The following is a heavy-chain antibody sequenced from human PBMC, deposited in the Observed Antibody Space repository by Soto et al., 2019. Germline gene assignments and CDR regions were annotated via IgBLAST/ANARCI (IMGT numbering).Heavy chain of an antibody. Sequence: WRRRISKKKGKGLEWVANITQDGSEKYYMDSMKGRFTISRDNAKNSLLLQLNNLRAEDTAVYYCARIMSGDYSDYFAYWGPGTLVTVSS. J-gene: IGHJ4*02. D-gene: IGHD3-16*01. CDR2: ITQDGSEK. V-gene: IGHV3-7*01. CDR3: ARIMSGDYSDYFAY. CDR1: W.